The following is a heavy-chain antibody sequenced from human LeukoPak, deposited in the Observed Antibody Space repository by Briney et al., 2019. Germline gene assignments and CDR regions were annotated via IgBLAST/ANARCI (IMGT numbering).Heavy chain of an antibody. J-gene: IGHJ4*02. V-gene: IGHV3-48*03. CDR1: GFTFSSYE. CDR2: ISSSGSTI. Sequence: GGSLRLSCAASGFTFSSYEMNWVRQAPGKGLEWVSYISSSGSTIYYADSVKGRFTISRDNSKNTLYLQMNSLRAEDTAVYYCAKAGTRRSSGGFDYWGQGTLVTVSS. CDR3: AKAGTRRSSGGFDY. D-gene: IGHD1-26*01.